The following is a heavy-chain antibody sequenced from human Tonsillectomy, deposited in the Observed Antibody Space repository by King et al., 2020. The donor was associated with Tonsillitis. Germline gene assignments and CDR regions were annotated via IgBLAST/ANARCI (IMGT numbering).Heavy chain of an antibody. Sequence: QVQLQQWGAGLLKPSETLSLTCAVYGGSFSGYYWSWIRQPPGKGLEWIGEINDSGSTKYNPSLKSRVTISVDTSKNQFSLNLSSVTAADTAVYYCARGRGRGSRLGYWGQGTLVTVSS. CDR3: ARGRGRGSRLGY. V-gene: IGHV4-34*01. CDR1: GGSFSGYY. CDR2: INDSGST. D-gene: IGHD3-10*01. J-gene: IGHJ4*02.